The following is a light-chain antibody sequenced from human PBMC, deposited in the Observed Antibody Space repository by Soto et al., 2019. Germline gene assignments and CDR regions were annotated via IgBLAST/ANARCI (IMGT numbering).Light chain of an antibody. CDR3: LQRSNWTLT. J-gene: IGKJ4*01. CDR1: QSVSSY. Sequence: EIVLTQSPATLSLSPGERATISCRASQSVSSYLAWYQQKPGQAPRLLMSDASNSATGIPARFSGSGSGTDFTLTISSLEPEDFAVYYCLQRSNWTLTFGGGTKVDIK. CDR2: DAS. V-gene: IGKV3-11*01.